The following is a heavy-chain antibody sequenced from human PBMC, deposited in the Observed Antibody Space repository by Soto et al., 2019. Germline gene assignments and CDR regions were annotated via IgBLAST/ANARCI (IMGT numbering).Heavy chain of an antibody. V-gene: IGHV4-39*01. D-gene: IGHD4-17*01. CDR2: VYYRGRS. CDR3: VSQRTTVLTQAYFDY. Sequence: SETLSLTCTVSGGSVTNSSYYWGWIRQSPGKGLEWIGSVYYRGRSYSKSSVKSRVTISVDTSKNQFSLNFNSVTASDTALYYCVSQRTTVLTQAYFDYWGPGALVTVYS. J-gene: IGHJ4*02. CDR1: GGSVTNSSYY.